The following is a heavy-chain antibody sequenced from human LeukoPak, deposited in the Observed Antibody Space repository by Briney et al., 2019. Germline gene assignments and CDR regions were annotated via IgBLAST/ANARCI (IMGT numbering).Heavy chain of an antibody. Sequence: GGSLRLSCAASGFTFSSYAMHWVRQAPGKGLEWVAVISYDGSNKYYADSVKGRFTISRDNSKNTLYLQMNSLRAEDTAVYYCATELDPYDSSGYYPLPCYWGQGTLVTVSS. J-gene: IGHJ4*02. V-gene: IGHV3-30*04. D-gene: IGHD3-22*01. CDR2: ISYDGSNK. CDR3: ATELDPYDSSGYYPLPCY. CDR1: GFTFSSYA.